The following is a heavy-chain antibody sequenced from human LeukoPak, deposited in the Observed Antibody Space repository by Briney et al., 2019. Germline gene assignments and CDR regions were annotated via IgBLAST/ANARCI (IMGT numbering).Heavy chain of an antibody. V-gene: IGHV4-59*01. CDR1: GGSISSYY. Sequence: PSETLSLTCTVSGGSISSYYWSWIRQPPGKGLEWIGYIYYSGSTNYNPSLKSRVTISVDTSKNQFSLKLSSVTAADTAVHYCARSQVAAAGTWFDPWGQGTLVTVSS. J-gene: IGHJ5*02. CDR2: IYYSGST. D-gene: IGHD6-13*01. CDR3: ARSQVAAAGTWFDP.